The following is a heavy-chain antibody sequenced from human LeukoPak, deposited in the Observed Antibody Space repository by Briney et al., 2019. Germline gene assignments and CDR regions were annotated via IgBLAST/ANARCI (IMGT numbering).Heavy chain of an antibody. D-gene: IGHD6-19*01. Sequence: PGGSLRLSCAASGFTFSDHYMDWVRQPPGKGLEWVSYISSSGRTIYYADSVKGRFTISSDSAKNSLYLQMNSLRAEDTAVYYCARGTPGSGWFNWFDPWGQGTLVTVSS. J-gene: IGHJ5*02. CDR1: GFTFSDHY. CDR2: ISSSGRTI. V-gene: IGHV3-11*04. CDR3: ARGTPGSGWFNWFDP.